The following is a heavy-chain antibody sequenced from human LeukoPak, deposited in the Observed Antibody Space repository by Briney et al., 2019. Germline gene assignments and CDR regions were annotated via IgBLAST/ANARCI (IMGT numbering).Heavy chain of an antibody. Sequence: GASVKVSCKASGYTFTRYYMHWVRQAPGQGLEWMGIINPSGGSTNYAQKFQGRVTLTRDTSISTAYMELRRLTSDDTAVYYCASTTGTTTGSAFDIWGQGTMVTVSS. V-gene: IGHV1-46*01. D-gene: IGHD1-1*01. CDR2: INPSGGST. J-gene: IGHJ3*02. CDR3: ASTTGTTTGSAFDI. CDR1: GYTFTRYY.